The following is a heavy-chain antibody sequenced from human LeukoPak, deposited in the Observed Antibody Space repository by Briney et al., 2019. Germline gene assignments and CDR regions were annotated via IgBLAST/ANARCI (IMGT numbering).Heavy chain of an antibody. CDR1: GGSISSYY. CDR3: ARVYPTGYCSGGSCNAEFDP. J-gene: IGHJ5*02. Sequence: SETLSLTCTVSGGSISSYYWSWIRQPAGKGLEWIGRIYTSGSTNYNPSLKCRVAMSVDPSKNHFSLNLSSVTAADTAVYYCARVYPTGYCSGGSCNAEFDPWGQGTLVTVSS. CDR2: IYTSGST. D-gene: IGHD2-15*01. V-gene: IGHV4-4*07.